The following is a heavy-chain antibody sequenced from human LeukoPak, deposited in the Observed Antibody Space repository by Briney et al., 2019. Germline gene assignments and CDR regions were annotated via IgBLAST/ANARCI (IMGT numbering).Heavy chain of an antibody. CDR3: ARAAKGWFWVY. V-gene: IGHV1-2*06. J-gene: IGHJ4*02. CDR1: GYSFTGYY. D-gene: IGHD3-10*01. CDR2: IDPNSGGT. Sequence: ASVTVSCKASGYSFTGYYMHWVRQAPGQGLEWMGRIDPNSGGTDYAQKFQGRVTMARDTSISTAYMELSRLRSDDTAVYYCARAAKGWFWVYWGQGTLVTVSS.